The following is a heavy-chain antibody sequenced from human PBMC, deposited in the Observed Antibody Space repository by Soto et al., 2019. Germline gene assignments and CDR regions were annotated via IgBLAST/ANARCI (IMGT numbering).Heavy chain of an antibody. D-gene: IGHD4-4*01. CDR3: ARAYSNTPYYFDY. CDR2: IYYSGST. Sequence: SETLSLTCTVSGGSISSGGYYWSWIRQHPGKGLEWIGYIYYSGSTYYNPSLKSRVTISVDTSKNQFSLKLSSVTAADTAVYYCARAYSNTPYYFDYWGQGTLVTVSS. CDR1: GGSISSGGYY. J-gene: IGHJ4*02. V-gene: IGHV4-31*03.